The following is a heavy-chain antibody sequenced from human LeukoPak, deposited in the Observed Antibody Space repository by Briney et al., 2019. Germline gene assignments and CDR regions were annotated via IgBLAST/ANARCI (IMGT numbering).Heavy chain of an antibody. J-gene: IGHJ4*02. D-gene: IGHD6-6*01. CDR3: ARDGGEAARPFDY. Sequence: PGGSLRLSCAASGFIFSSYNMNWVRQAPGKGLEWVSYISSSASTIFYADSVKGRFTISRDNAKNSLYLQMNSLRAEDTAVYYCARDGGEAARPFDYWGQGTLVTVSS. CDR1: GFIFSSYN. V-gene: IGHV3-48*01. CDR2: ISSSASTI.